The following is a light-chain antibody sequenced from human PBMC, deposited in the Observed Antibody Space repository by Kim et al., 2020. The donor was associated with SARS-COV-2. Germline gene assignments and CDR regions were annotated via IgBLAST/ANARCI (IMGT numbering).Light chain of an antibody. CDR1: QSVSSS. J-gene: IGKJ4*01. CDR3: QQRRNWPLT. Sequence: LSPGESAALSCRASQSVSSSLAWYRQKPGQAPRLLICHVSIRATGIPARFSGSGSGTDFTLTISSLEPEDFAVYYCQQRRNWPLTFGGGTKVDIK. CDR2: HVS. V-gene: IGKV3-11*01.